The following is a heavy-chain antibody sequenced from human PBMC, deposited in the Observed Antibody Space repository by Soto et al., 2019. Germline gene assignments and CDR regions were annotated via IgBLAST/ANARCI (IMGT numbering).Heavy chain of an antibody. CDR1: GFTFSGSA. CDR2: IRSRADDYAT. D-gene: IGHD4-17*01. V-gene: IGHV3-73*01. Sequence: EVQLVESGGGLVQPGGALKLSCAASGFTFSGSAIHWVRQASGKGLEWVGRIRSRADDYATAYAASVKGRFTISRDDSQNTAYLQMNSLKTEDTAVYYCTRWESTVTILAYYYGMDVWGRGTTVTVSS. J-gene: IGHJ6*02. CDR3: TRWESTVTILAYYYGMDV.